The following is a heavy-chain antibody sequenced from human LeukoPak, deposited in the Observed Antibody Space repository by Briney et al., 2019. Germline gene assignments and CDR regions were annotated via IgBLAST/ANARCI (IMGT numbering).Heavy chain of an antibody. CDR1: GGSFSGYY. D-gene: IGHD2-21*02. V-gene: IGHV4-34*01. CDR3: ARHRRVTPFDY. CDR2: INHSGST. J-gene: IGHJ4*02. Sequence: SETLSLTCAVYGGSFSGYYWSWIRQPPGKGLEWIGEINHSGSTNYNPSLKSRVTISVDTSKNQFSPKLSSVTAADTAVYYCARHRRVTPFDYWGQGTLVTVSS.